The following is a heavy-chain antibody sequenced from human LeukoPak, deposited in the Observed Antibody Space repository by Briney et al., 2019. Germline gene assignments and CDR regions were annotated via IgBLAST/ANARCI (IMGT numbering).Heavy chain of an antibody. CDR2: ISSSGSTI. D-gene: IGHD6-13*01. Sequence: GGSLRLSCAASGFTFSDYYMSWIRQAPGKGLEWVSYISSSGSTIYYADSVKGRFTISRDNAKNSLYLQMNSLRAEDTAVYYCGRTATGIYLGIAAATPGYFDYWGQGTLVTVSS. CDR1: GFTFSDYY. V-gene: IGHV3-11*01. CDR3: GRTATGIYLGIAAATPGYFDY. J-gene: IGHJ4*02.